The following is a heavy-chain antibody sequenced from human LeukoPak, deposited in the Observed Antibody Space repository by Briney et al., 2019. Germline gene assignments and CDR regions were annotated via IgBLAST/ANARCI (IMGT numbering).Heavy chain of an antibody. V-gene: IGHV3-30-3*01. CDR2: ISYDGSNK. D-gene: IGHD3-10*01. CDR1: AFTFSSYA. CDR3: AREPSGGLDY. Sequence: GRSLRLSCAASAFTFSSYAMHWVRQAPGKGLEWVAGISYDGSNKYYADSVKGRFIISRDSSKNTLYLQMNSLRAEDTAVFYCAREPSGGLDYWGPGTLVTVSS. J-gene: IGHJ4*02.